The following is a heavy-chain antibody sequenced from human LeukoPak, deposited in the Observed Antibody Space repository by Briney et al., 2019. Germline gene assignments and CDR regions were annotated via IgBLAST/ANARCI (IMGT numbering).Heavy chain of an antibody. CDR3: ARGLDAFDI. V-gene: IGHV1-24*01. J-gene: IGHJ3*02. CDR2: FDPEDGET. CDR1: GYTFTGYY. Sequence: GASVKVSCKASGYTFTGYYMHWVQQAPGKGLEWMGGFDPEDGETIYAQKFQGRVTMTEDTSTDTAYMELSSLRSEDTAVYYCARGLDAFDIWGQGTMVTVSS.